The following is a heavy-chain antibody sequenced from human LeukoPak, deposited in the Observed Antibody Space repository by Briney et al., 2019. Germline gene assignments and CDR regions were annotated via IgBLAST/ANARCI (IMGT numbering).Heavy chain of an antibody. CDR2: INLSGGST. J-gene: IGHJ4*02. CDR3: ASGKRQTVYEFDY. D-gene: IGHD2/OR15-2a*01. CDR1: GYTFTSYH. Sequence: ASVKVSCKASGYTFTSYHMHWVRQAPGQGLEWMGLINLSGGSTTYAQRFQGRVTLTRDTSTSTVYMELSSLRSEDTAVYYCASGKRQTVYEFDYWGQGTLVTVSS. V-gene: IGHV1-46*01.